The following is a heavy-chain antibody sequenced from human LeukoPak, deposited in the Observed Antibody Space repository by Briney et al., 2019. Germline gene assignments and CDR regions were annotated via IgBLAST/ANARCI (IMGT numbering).Heavy chain of an antibody. V-gene: IGHV3-30-3*01. J-gene: IGHJ2*01. D-gene: IGHD4-17*01. CDR3: ARDPTVTTIWYFDL. Sequence: GRSLRLSCAASGFTFSSYAMHWVRQAPGKGLEWVAVISYDGSNKYYADSVKGRFTISRDNAKNSLYLQMNSLRAEDTAVYYCARDPTVTTIWYFDLWGRGTLVTVSS. CDR1: GFTFSSYA. CDR2: ISYDGSNK.